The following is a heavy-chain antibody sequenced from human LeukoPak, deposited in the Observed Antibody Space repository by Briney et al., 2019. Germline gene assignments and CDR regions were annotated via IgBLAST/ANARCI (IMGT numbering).Heavy chain of an antibody. V-gene: IGHV4-30-4*07. J-gene: IGHJ5*02. Sequence: TLSLTCAVSGGSISSGGYSWSWIRQPPGKGLEWIGYIYYSGSTYYNPSLKSRVTISVDTSKNQFSLKLSSVTAADTAVYYCARELTTVTTWLDPWGQGTLVTVSS. CDR1: GGSISSGGYS. CDR2: IYYSGST. CDR3: ARELTTVTTWLDP. D-gene: IGHD4-17*01.